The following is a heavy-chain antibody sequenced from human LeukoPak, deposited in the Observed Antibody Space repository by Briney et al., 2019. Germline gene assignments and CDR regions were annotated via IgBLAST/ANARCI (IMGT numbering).Heavy chain of an antibody. CDR1: GFTFDDYA. D-gene: IGHD6-6*01. CDR2: ISWNSGSI. CDR3: AKEARSEYSSDY. V-gene: IGHV3-9*01. J-gene: IGHJ4*02. Sequence: GGSLRLSCAASGFTFDDYAMHWVRQAPGKGLEWVSGISWNSGSIGYADSVKGRFTISRDNAKNSLYLQMNSLRTEDTALYYCAKEARSEYSSDYWGQGTLVTVSS.